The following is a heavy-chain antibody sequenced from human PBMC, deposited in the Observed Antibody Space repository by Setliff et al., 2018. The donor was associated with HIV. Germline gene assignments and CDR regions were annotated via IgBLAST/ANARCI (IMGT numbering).Heavy chain of an antibody. J-gene: IGHJ2*01. CDR2: INHSGST. CDR3: ARGTYKWELLLAWYFDL. CDR1: GGSFSGYY. V-gene: IGHV4-34*01. D-gene: IGHD1-26*01. Sequence: PSETLSLTCAVHGGSFSGYYWSWIRQPPGKGLEWIGEINHSGSTNYNPSLKSRVTISVDTSKNQFSLKLSSVTAADTAVYYCARGTYKWELLLAWYFDLWGRGTLVTVSS.